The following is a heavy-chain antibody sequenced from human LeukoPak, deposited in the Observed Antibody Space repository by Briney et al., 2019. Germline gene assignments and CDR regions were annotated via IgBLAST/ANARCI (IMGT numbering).Heavy chain of an antibody. CDR1: GYSISSGYY. CDR2: IYHSGST. D-gene: IGHD3-3*01. Sequence: SETLSLTCAVSGYSISSGYYWGWIRQPPGKGLEWIGSIYHSGSTYYNPSLKSRVTISVDTSKNQFSLKLSSVTAADTAVYYCARRSYFWSGSNWFDPWGQGTLVTVSS. CDR3: ARRSYFWSGSNWFDP. V-gene: IGHV4-38-2*01. J-gene: IGHJ5*02.